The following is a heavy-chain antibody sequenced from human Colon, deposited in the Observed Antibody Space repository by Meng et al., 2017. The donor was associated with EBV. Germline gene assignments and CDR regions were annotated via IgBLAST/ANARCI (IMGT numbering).Heavy chain of an antibody. J-gene: IGHJ4*02. CDR2: MDYRGST. D-gene: IGHD2-2*01. CDR3: ARGELLWDY. V-gene: IGHV4-30-4*01. Sequence: QEQLEESGPGLVKPSPTLSLTCTVSGYSIRRGEYFWSWIRQPPGKGLEWIGYMDYRGSTFYNPSLKSRVTISVDTSKIQFSLKLSSVIAADTAVYFCARGELLWDYWGQGTLVTVSS. CDR1: GYSIRRGEYF.